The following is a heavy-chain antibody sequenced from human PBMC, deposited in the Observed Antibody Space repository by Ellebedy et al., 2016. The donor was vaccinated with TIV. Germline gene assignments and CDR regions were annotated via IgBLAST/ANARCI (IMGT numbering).Heavy chain of an antibody. V-gene: IGHV1-3*01. J-gene: IGHJ4*02. D-gene: IGHD2-15*01. Sequence: AASVTVSCKASGYTFTSYAMHWVLQAPGQRLEWMGWINAGNGNTKYSQKFQGRVTITRDTSASTAYMELSSLRSEDTAVYYWARGKRTVVVVATQSIHYWGQGTLVTVSS. CDR2: INAGNGNT. CDR1: GYTFTSYA. CDR3: ARGKRTVVVVATQSIHY.